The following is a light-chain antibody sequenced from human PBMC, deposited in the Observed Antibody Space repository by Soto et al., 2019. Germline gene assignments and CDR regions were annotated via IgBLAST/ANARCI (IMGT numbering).Light chain of an antibody. Sequence: QSVLAQPASVSGSPGQSITISCTGTSSDIGGYNYVSWYQHHPGKAPKLIIYEVNNRPSGVSNRFSGSKSGNTASLTISGLQPEDEADYYCSSYRSSNSYVFXTGTKVTVL. J-gene: IGLJ1*01. CDR2: EVN. V-gene: IGLV2-14*01. CDR1: SSDIGGYNY. CDR3: SSYRSSNSYV.